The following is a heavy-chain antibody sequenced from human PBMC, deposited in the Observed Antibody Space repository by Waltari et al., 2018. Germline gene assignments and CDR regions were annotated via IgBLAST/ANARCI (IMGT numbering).Heavy chain of an antibody. CDR2: INHSGST. V-gene: IGHV4-34*01. CDR3: ASGPQAVAGTTHNWFDP. Sequence: QVQLQQWGAGLLKPSETLSLTCAVYGGSFSGYYWSWLRQPPGKGLEWIGEINHSGSTNYNPSLKSRVTISVDTSKNQFSLKLSSVTTADTAVYYCASGPQAVAGTTHNWFDPWGQGTLVTVSS. J-gene: IGHJ5*02. D-gene: IGHD6-19*01. CDR1: GGSFSGYY.